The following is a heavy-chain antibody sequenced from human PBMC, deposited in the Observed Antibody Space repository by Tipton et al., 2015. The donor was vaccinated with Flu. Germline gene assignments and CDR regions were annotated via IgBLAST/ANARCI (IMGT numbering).Heavy chain of an antibody. J-gene: IGHJ4*02. D-gene: IGHD3-22*01. CDR3: AKDRDTSGFS. CDR1: GFTFDDYA. V-gene: IGHV3-43*02. CDR2: ITGDGSGT. Sequence: SLRLSCAASGFTFDDYAMHWVRQAPGKGLEWVSFITGDGSGTYYADSVKGRFTISRDNSRNSLYLQMSSLISEDTALYYCAKDRDTSGFSWGQGPLVTVSS.